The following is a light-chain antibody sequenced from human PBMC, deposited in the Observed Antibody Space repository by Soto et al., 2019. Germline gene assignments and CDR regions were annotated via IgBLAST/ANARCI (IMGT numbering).Light chain of an antibody. J-gene: IGKJ3*01. CDR3: QKYDSAPFT. Sequence: DIQMTQSPSSLSASVGDRDTITCRASQDSGYFLTWYQQRPGKVPKLIIYSASSLFSGAPSRFSGNGSGTDFTLTIFNLQPDDVATYYCQKYDSAPFTFGPGTRVEIK. CDR1: QDSGYF. CDR2: SAS. V-gene: IGKV1-27*01.